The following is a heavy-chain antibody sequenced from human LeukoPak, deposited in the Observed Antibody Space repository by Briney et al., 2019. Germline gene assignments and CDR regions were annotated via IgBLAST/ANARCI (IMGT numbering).Heavy chain of an antibody. CDR1: GGSISSYY. V-gene: IGHV4-59*01. Sequence: SETLSLTYSVSGGSISSYYWSWIRQPPGKGLEWIGYIYYSGSTNYNPSLKSRVTISVDTSKNQFSLKLSSVTAADTAVYYCARDNWNYGSSMDVWGQGTTVTVSS. J-gene: IGHJ6*02. CDR2: IYYSGST. CDR3: ARDNWNYGSSMDV. D-gene: IGHD1-7*01.